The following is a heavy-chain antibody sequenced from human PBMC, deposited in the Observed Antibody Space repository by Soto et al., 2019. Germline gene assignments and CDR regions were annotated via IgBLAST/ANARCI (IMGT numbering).Heavy chain of an antibody. D-gene: IGHD4-4*01. V-gene: IGHV4-59*01. CDR2: IYYSGST. Sequence: SETLSLTCTVSGGSISSYYWSWIRQPPGKGLEWIGYIYYSGSTNYNPSLKSRVTISVDTSKNQFSLKLSSVTAADTAVYYCARDLTTSPYYYYYGMDVWGQGTTVTVSS. CDR1: GGSISSYY. J-gene: IGHJ6*02. CDR3: ARDLTTSPYYYYYGMDV.